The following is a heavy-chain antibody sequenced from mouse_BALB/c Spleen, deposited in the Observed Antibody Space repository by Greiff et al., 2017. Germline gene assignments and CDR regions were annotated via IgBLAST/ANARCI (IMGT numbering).Heavy chain of an antibody. CDR2: IDPENGDT. J-gene: IGHJ4*01. Sequence: EVKLMESGAELVRSGASVKLSCTASGFNIKDYYMHWVKQRPEQGLEWIGWIDPENGDTEYAPKFQGKATMTADTSSNTAYLQLSSLTSEDTAVYYCNGWLPNYYAMDYWGQGTSVTVSS. CDR3: NGWLPNYYAMDY. D-gene: IGHD2-3*01. CDR1: GFNIKDYY. V-gene: IGHV14-4*02.